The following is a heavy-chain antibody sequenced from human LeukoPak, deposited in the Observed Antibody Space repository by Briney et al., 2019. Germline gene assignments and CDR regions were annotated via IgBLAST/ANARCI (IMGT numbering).Heavy chain of an antibody. CDR3: ARSSSWFHFDY. V-gene: IGHV4-31*03. CDR2: IYYSGNT. J-gene: IGHJ4*02. Sequence: SQTLSLTCTVSGDPISSGGYYWNWLRQHPGQGLEWIGYIYYSGNTYYNPSLMSRITISVDTSKNQFSLKLFSVTAADTAVYYCARSSSWFHFDYWGQGTLVTVSS. CDR1: GDPISSGGYY. D-gene: IGHD6-13*01.